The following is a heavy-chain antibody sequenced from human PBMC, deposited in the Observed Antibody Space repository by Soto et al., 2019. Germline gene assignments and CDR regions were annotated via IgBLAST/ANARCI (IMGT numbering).Heavy chain of an antibody. CDR2: IKFDGSEK. CDR3: VKDGGYCSSSTCYSPRNHYFDS. V-gene: IGHV3-7*03. CDR1: GFTFSDYG. D-gene: IGHD2-2*01. Sequence: GGSLSLSCEAPGFTFSDYGMSWVRQAPGKGPEWVANIKFDGSEKQYVDSVRGRFTISRDNSRNSLFLQMNSLRAGDTAVYYCVKDGGYCSSSTCYSPRNHYFDSWGQGTLVTVSS. J-gene: IGHJ4*02.